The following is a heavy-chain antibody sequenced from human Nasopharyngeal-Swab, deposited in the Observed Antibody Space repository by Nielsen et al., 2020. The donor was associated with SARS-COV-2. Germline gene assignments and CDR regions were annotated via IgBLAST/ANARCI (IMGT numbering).Heavy chain of an antibody. Sequence: SETLSLTCTVSGGSISSSSYYWGWIRQPPGKGLEWIGSIYYSGSTYYNPSLKNRVTISVDTSKNQFSLKLSSVTAADTAVYYCARDYKQWLVFDYWGQGTLVTVSS. CDR3: ARDYKQWLVFDY. D-gene: IGHD6-19*01. J-gene: IGHJ4*02. CDR2: IYYSGST. V-gene: IGHV4-39*07. CDR1: GGSISSSSYY.